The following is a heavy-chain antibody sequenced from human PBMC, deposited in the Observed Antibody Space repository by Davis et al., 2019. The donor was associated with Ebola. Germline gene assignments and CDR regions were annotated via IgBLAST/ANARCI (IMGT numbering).Heavy chain of an antibody. J-gene: IGHJ4*02. D-gene: IGHD2-21*02. CDR1: GNTISTYT. CDR3: ARGPSVATAHYFDY. Sequence: SVTVSCKASGNTISTYTIDWVRPAPGQGLAWMGVIIPLFGTTNYAQKFRGRVMITADKSTRIAYMELNSLTSEDTAVYYCARGPSVATAHYFDYWGQGTLVTVSS. V-gene: IGHV1-69*06. CDR2: IIPLFGTT.